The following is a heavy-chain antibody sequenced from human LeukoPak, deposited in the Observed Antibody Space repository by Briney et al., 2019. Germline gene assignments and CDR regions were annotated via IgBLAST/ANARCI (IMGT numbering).Heavy chain of an antibody. CDR3: ARSETGYSSSWSKLLFDY. Sequence: GGSLRLSCAASGFTFSSSGMHWVRQAPGKGLEWVAYIRYDGSNKYYADSVKGRFTISRDNSQNTLYMQMNSLRPEDTAVYYCARSETGYSSSWSKLLFDYGGQGTRVTVS. V-gene: IGHV3-30*02. D-gene: IGHD6-13*01. CDR1: GFTFSSSG. CDR2: IRYDGSNK. J-gene: IGHJ4*02.